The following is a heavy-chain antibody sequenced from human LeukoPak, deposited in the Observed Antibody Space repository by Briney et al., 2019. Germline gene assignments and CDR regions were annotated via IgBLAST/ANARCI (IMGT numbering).Heavy chain of an antibody. Sequence: ASVKVSCKASGYTFTSYDINWVRQAPGQGLEWMGWMNPNSGNTGYAQNFQGRVTMTRDTSISTAYMELSSLTSEDTAVYYCARGSIRTVVTPWGQGTRVTVPS. CDR1: GYTFTSYD. J-gene: IGHJ5*02. CDR3: ARGSIRTVVTP. V-gene: IGHV1-8*01. D-gene: IGHD4-23*01. CDR2: MNPNSGNT.